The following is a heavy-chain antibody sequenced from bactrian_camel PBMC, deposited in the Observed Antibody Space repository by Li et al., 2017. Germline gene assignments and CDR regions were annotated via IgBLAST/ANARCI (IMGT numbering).Heavy chain of an antibody. J-gene: IGHJ4*01. Sequence: VQLVESGGGSVQAGGSLTLSCAVSGTSLSNYCLGWFRQAPGKEREGVAQMRGASTTTYSNSVKGRFTISRDNAKNTLSLQMNNLRPEDTGMYYCAAVFKFLTRSTLFEASAYPYWGQGTQVTVS. D-gene: IGHD1*01. CDR1: GTSLSNYC. V-gene: IGHV3S53*01. CDR2: MRGASTT. CDR3: AAVFKFLTRSTLFEASAYPY.